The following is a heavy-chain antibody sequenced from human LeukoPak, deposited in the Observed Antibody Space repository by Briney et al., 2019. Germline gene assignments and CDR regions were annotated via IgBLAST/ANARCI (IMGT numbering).Heavy chain of an antibody. J-gene: IGHJ4*02. Sequence: SETLSLTCSVSGDSVTGGLYYWSWIRQPAGKGLEWIGHIFSSGSTTYNPSLMSRVTISVDTSKNQFSLKLSSVTAADTAVYYCARHQSRCGRPRPCTFDYWGQGTLVTVSS. CDR2: IFSSGST. D-gene: IGHD2-8*01. CDR3: ARHQSRCGRPRPCTFDY. CDR1: GDSVTGGLYY. V-gene: IGHV4-61*10.